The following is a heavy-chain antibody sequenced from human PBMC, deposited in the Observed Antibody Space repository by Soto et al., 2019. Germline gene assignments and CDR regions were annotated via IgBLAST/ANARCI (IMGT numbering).Heavy chain of an antibody. CDR3: ARVNCGGDCYSFLYYYYGMDV. CDR2: IYYSGST. Sequence: SETLSLTCTVSGGSISGGDYYWSWIRQPPGKGLEWIGYIYYSGSTYYNPSLKSRVTISVDTSKNQFSLKLSSVTAADTAVYYCARVNCGGDCYSFLYYYYGMDVWGQGTTVTVSS. V-gene: IGHV4-30-4*01. J-gene: IGHJ6*02. CDR1: GGSISGGDYY. D-gene: IGHD2-21*02.